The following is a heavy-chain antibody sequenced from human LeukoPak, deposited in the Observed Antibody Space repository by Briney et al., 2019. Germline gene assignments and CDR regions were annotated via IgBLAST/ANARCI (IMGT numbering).Heavy chain of an antibody. CDR3: ARDNSVRDEAWWFNP. CDR2: FDPEEGET. Sequence: ASVTLSFTFSGYTLTELTMHWVRQALGKGLERVGGFDPEEGETIYAQKFQGRVTMTEDTSTDTAYMEPSSLRSDDTGVYYCARDNSVRDEAWWFNPWGQGTLVTVSS. D-gene: IGHD5-24*01. J-gene: IGHJ5*02. CDR1: GYTLTELT. V-gene: IGHV1-24*01.